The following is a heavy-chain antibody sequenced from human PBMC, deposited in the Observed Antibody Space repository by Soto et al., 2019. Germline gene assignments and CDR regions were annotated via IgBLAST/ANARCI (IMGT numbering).Heavy chain of an antibody. CDR1: GFTFSDYA. V-gene: IGHV3-30-3*01. J-gene: IGHJ4*02. CDR3: ARDVSGFEYFDF. CDR2: ISFNGINT. Sequence: GGSLRLSCAASGFTFSDYAMHWVRQAPGRGPEWLALISFNGINTYYADSVKGRFTISRDNSKNTLYLQMNTLRAEDTAVYYCARDVSGFEYFDFWGQGTLVTVSS. D-gene: IGHD3-9*01.